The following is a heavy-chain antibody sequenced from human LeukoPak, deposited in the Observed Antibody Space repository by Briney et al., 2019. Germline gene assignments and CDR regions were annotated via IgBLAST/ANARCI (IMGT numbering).Heavy chain of an antibody. CDR1: GGSISSSSYY. D-gene: IGHD3-3*01. V-gene: IGHV4-39*01. CDR3: ARQNDFWSGYYTFDY. Sequence: SETLSLTCTVSGGSISSSSYYWGWIRQPPGKGLEWIGSIYYSGSTYYNPSLKSRVTISVDTSKNQFSLKLSSVTAADTAVYYCARQNDFWSGYYTFDYWGQGTLVTVSS. J-gene: IGHJ4*02. CDR2: IYYSGST.